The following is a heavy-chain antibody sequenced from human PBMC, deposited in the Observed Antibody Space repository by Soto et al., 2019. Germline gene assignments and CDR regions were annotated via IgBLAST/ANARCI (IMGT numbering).Heavy chain of an antibody. V-gene: IGHV3-23*01. CDR2: ISDDGGGT. J-gene: IGHJ4*02. CDR3: ARGSPGNSYYFDY. Sequence: EVQLLESGGTLIQPGGSLRLSCTASGFTFSTYAMSWVRQAPGKGPEWVSVISDDGGGTYYADSVKGRFIISRDNSKNTLYLQMNSLRAEDTAVFYCARGSPGNSYYFDYWGQGTLVSVSS. CDR1: GFTFSTYA. D-gene: IGHD3-10*01.